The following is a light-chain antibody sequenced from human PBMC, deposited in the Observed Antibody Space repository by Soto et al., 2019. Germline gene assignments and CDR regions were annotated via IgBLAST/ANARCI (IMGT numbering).Light chain of an antibody. CDR3: QQYGVSPKT. Sequence: EIVLTQSPGTLSLSPGERATLSCRASQSVSSAYLAWYQQKPGQAPRLLIYDVSSRATGIPDRFSGSGSGTDFTLTVSRLEPEDSAVYFCQQYGVSPKTFGQGTKVDIK. V-gene: IGKV3-20*01. CDR2: DVS. J-gene: IGKJ1*01. CDR1: QSVSSAY.